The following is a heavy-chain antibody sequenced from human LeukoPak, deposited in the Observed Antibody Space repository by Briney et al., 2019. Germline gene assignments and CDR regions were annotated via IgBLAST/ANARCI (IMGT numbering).Heavy chain of an antibody. CDR2: IYYSGST. Sequence: PSETLSLTCTVSGGSISSGDYYWSWIRQPPGKGLEWIGYIYYSGSTYYNPSLKSRVTISVDTSKNQFSLKLSSVTAADTAMYYCARDHLYGSGSYYRYYYGMDVWGQGTTVTVSS. CDR3: ARDHLYGSGSYYRYYYGMDV. CDR1: GGSISSGDYY. J-gene: IGHJ6*02. V-gene: IGHV4-30-4*01. D-gene: IGHD3-10*01.